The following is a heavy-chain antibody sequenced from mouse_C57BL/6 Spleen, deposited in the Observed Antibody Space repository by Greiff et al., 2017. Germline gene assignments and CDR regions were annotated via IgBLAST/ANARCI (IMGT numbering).Heavy chain of an antibody. V-gene: IGHV1-64*01. D-gene: IGHD2-2*01. CDR1: GYTFTSYW. CDR2: IHPNSGST. CDR3: ARSMVTTGDYFDY. Sequence: QVQLQQSGAELVKPGASVKLSCKASGYTFTSYWMHWVKQRPGQGLEWIGMIHPNSGSTNYNEKFKSKATLTVDKSSSTAYMQLSSLTSEDSAVYYCARSMVTTGDYFDYWGQGTTLTVSS. J-gene: IGHJ2*01.